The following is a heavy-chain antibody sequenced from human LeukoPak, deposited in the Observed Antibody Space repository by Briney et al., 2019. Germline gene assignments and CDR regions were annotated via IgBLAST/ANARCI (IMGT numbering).Heavy chain of an antibody. CDR3: ARGRHDITMIVVVMTSVSYYLDV. CDR1: GGSFSGYH. CDR2: INPSGST. Sequence: PSETLSLTCAVYGGSFSGYHWTWIRQAPGKGLEWIGDINPSGSTYYNPSLKSRLTISVDTSKNQFSLKLRSVTAADTAVYYCARGRHDITMIVVVMTSVSYYLDVWGKGTTVTVS. V-gene: IGHV4-34*01. D-gene: IGHD3-22*01. J-gene: IGHJ6*03.